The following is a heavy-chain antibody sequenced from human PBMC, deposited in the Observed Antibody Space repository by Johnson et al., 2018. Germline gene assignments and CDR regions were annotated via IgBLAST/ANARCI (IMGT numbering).Heavy chain of an antibody. CDR1: GGSFSGYY. V-gene: IGHV4-34*01. D-gene: IGHD3-9*01. CDR3: ARGPKGRYDIPPGMDV. J-gene: IGHJ6*04. Sequence: VQLQQWGAGLLKPSETLSLTCAVYGGSFSGYYWSWIRQPPGKGLEWIGEINHSGSTNYNPSLKSRVTIHVDTSKNQFSLKLSPVTAADPAVYYCARGPKGRYDIPPGMDVWGKGTTVTVSS. CDR2: INHSGST.